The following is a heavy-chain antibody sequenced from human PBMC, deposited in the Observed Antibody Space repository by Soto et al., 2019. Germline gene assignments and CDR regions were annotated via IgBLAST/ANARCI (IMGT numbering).Heavy chain of an antibody. CDR2: ISYDGRNK. D-gene: IGHD1-20*01. J-gene: IGHJ6*02. CDR1: GFIFSTYG. CDR3: AKDTATAITAYYFYGMDV. Sequence: QMQLVESGGGVVQPGRSLRVSCEASGFIFSTYGMHWVRQAPGKGLEWVAVISYDGRNKYYADSVRGRFTISRDNSKNTLHLQMNSLRGEDTAVYDCAKDTATAITAYYFYGMDVWGQGTTVTVSS. V-gene: IGHV3-30*18.